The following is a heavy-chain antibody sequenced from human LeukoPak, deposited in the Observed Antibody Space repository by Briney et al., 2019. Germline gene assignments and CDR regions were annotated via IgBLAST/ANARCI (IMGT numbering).Heavy chain of an antibody. Sequence: GGSLRLSCAASGFTFSTTAMSWVRQAPGKGLEWVSGIRGSGDRTFYADSVEGRFTISRDKSKNALYLQMNSLRAEDTAVYYCARYHLGSYFRDPFDHWGQGTLVTVSS. CDR2: IRGSGDRT. V-gene: IGHV3-23*01. CDR3: ARYHLGSYFRDPFDH. CDR1: GFTFSTTA. D-gene: IGHD3-10*01. J-gene: IGHJ4*02.